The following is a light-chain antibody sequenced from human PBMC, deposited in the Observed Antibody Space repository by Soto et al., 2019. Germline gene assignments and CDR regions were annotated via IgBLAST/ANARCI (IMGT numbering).Light chain of an antibody. CDR2: EVS. J-gene: IGLJ2*01. CDR3: SSYTSSSTSPL. Sequence: QSALTQPASVSGSPGQSITISCTGTSSDVGGYNYVSWYQQHPGKAPKLMIYEVSNRPSGVSNRFSGSKSGKTASLTISGLQAEDEADYYCSSYTSSSTSPLFGGGTKLTVL. V-gene: IGLV2-14*01. CDR1: SSDVGGYNY.